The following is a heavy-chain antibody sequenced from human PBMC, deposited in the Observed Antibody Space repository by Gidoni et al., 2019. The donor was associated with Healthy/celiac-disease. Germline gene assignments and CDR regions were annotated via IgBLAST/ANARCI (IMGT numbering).Heavy chain of an antibody. J-gene: IGHJ4*02. D-gene: IGHD3-9*01. CDR2: INPNSGGT. CDR3: ARREDILTGYYKINRERNYFDY. CDR1: GYTFTGYY. Sequence: QVQLVQSGAEVKKPGASVKVSCKASGYTFTGYYMHWVRQAPGQGLEWMGWINPNSGGTNYAQKFQGRVTMTRDTSISTAYMELSRLRSDDTAVYYCARREDILTGYYKINRERNYFDYWGQGTLVTVSS. V-gene: IGHV1-2*02.